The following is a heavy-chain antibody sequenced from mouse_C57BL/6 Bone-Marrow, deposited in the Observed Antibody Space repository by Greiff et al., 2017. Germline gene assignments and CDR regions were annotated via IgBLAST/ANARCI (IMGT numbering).Heavy chain of an antibody. CDR2: ISSGSSTI. V-gene: IGHV5-17*01. J-gene: IGHJ3*01. CDR3: ARGRRGFAY. CDR1: GFTFSDYG. Sequence: EVKLQEPGGGLVKPGGSLKLSCAASGFTFSDYGMHWVRQAPEKGLEWVAYISSGSSTIYYADTVKGRFTISRDNAKNTLFMQMTSLRSEDTAMYYCARGRRGFAYWGQGTLVTVSA.